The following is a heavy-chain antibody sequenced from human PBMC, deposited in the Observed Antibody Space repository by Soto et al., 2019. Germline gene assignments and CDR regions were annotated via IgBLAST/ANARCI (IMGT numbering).Heavy chain of an antibody. J-gene: IGHJ4*02. Sequence: ASVKVSCKASGYTFTSYGISWVRQAPGQGLEWMGWISAYNGNTNYAQKLQGRVTMTTDTSTSTAYMELRSLRSDDTAVYYCAREGSGYGSSWEDDPFDYWGQGTLVTVSS. D-gene: IGHD6-13*01. CDR2: ISAYNGNT. CDR3: AREGSGYGSSWEDDPFDY. CDR1: GYTFTSYG. V-gene: IGHV1-18*04.